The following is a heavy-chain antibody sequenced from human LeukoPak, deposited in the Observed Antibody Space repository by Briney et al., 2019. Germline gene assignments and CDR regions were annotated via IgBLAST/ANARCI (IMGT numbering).Heavy chain of an antibody. CDR3: ANSLDSKNAFHI. Sequence: SETLSLTCTVSGGSISTQYWTWIRQPPGRGLEWIGNVYYTGSTNYNPSLKSRVSISVDTSKNQFSLKLTSVTAADTAVYYCANSLDSKNAFHIWGQGTMVTVSS. CDR1: GGSISTQY. D-gene: IGHD4-11*01. CDR2: VYYTGST. V-gene: IGHV4-59*08. J-gene: IGHJ3*02.